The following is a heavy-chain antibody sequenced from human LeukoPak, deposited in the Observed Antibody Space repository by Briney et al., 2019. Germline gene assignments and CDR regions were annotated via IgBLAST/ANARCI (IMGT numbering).Heavy chain of an antibody. D-gene: IGHD3-10*01. CDR1: GGTFSSFA. V-gene: IGHV1-69*13. CDR2: FIPIFGSA. Sequence: SVKVSCKASGGTFSSFAISWVRQAPGQGLEWMGGFIPIFGSAKYAQKFQGRVTITADESTSTAYMELSSLRSDDTAVYYCARAHVVVLGGALGGMDVWGQGTTVTVSS. CDR3: ARAHVVVLGGALGGMDV. J-gene: IGHJ6*02.